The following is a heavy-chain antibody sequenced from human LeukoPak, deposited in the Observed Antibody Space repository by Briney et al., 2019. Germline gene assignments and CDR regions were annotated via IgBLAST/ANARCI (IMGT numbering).Heavy chain of an antibody. J-gene: IGHJ4*02. CDR1: GFTFSSYS. D-gene: IGHD2-2*01. V-gene: IGHV3-21*01. CDR2: ISSSSYI. Sequence: PGGSLRLSCAASGFTFSSYSMNWVRQAPGKGLEWVSSISSSSYIYYADSVKGRFTISRDNAKNSLYLQMNSLRAEDTAAYYCARDKVTSCYDWGQGTLVTVSS. CDR3: ARDKVTSCYD.